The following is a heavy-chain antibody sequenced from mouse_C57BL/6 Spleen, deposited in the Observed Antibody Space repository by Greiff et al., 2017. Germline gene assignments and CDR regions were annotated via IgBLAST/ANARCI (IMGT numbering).Heavy chain of an antibody. CDR1: GFSLTSYA. CDR3: AREDYDGAY. J-gene: IGHJ3*01. CDR2: IWTGGGT. D-gene: IGHD2-4*01. Sequence: VQRVESGPGLVAPSQSLSITCTVSGFSLTSYAISWVRQPPGKGLEWLGVIWTGGGTNYNSALKSRLSISKDNSKSQVFLNMNSQQTDDTARYYCAREDYDGAYWGQGTLVTVSA. V-gene: IGHV2-9-1*01.